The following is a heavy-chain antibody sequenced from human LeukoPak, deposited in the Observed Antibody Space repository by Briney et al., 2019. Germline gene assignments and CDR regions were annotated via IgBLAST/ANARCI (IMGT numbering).Heavy chain of an antibody. Sequence: GSLTLSCAASGFTFSNYWMHWVRQTPGKGLVWVSRINSDGSSTSYADSVKGRFTISRDNAKNTLYLQMNSLRAEDTAVYSCASNYYYDTRIDYWGQGTLVTVSS. CDR2: INSDGSST. CDR3: ASNYYYDTRIDY. CDR1: GFTFSNYW. V-gene: IGHV3-74*01. D-gene: IGHD3-22*01. J-gene: IGHJ4*02.